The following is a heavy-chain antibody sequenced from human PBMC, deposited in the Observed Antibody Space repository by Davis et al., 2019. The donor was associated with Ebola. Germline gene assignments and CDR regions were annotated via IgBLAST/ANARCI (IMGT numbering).Heavy chain of an antibody. J-gene: IGHJ6*02. Sequence: ASVKVSCKASGYTFTSYAMHWVRQAPGQRLEWMGWINAGNGNTKYSQKFQGRVTITRDTSASTAYMELSSLRSEDTAVYYCARALMVVAAPGGYGMDVWGQGTTVTVSS. CDR3: ARALMVVAAPGGYGMDV. V-gene: IGHV1-3*01. CDR1: GYTFTSYA. D-gene: IGHD2-15*01. CDR2: INAGNGNT.